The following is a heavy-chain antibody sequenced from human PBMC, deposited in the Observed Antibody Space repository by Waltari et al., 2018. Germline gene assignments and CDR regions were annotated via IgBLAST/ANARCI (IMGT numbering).Heavy chain of an antibody. Sequence: QEQLQESGPGLVKPSETLSLTCTVSGGSLTLYYWHWIRQPAGKGLEWIGQLYSTGSSQYTPATKSRVTMSGDTSTNQFSLNLRPGTAADTAVYYCASHAQPSDWWERRERAAGGPFDIWGQGTMVTVSA. CDR3: ASHAQPSDWWERRERAAGGPFDI. CDR1: GGSLTLYY. V-gene: IGHV4-4*07. J-gene: IGHJ3*02. D-gene: IGHD2-8*02. CDR2: LYSTGSS.